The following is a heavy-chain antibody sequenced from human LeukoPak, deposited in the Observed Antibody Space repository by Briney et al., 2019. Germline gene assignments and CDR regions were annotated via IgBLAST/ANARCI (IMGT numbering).Heavy chain of an antibody. CDR3: AKSVPAAGSYYFDY. V-gene: IGHV3-23*01. CDR1: GFTFSSYT. J-gene: IGHJ4*02. CDR2: ISDSGTGT. D-gene: IGHD6-13*01. Sequence: GGSLRLSCAASGFTFSSYTMRWVRQAPGKGLEWVSGISDSGTGTYYADSVKGRFTISRDNSKSTLYLQMHSLRAEDTAVYYCAKSVPAAGSYYFDYWGPGTLVTVSS.